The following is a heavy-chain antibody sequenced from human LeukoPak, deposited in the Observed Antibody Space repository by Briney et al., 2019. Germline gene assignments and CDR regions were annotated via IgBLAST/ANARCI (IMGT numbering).Heavy chain of an antibody. CDR3: ARDLLPYYGMDV. V-gene: IGHV3-53*04. Sequence: PGGSLRLSCAASGFTVSSNYVSWVRQAPGKGLEWVSVIYSGGSTYYADSVRGRFTISRHNSKNTLYLQMNGLRAEDTAVYYCARDLLPYYGMDVWGQGTTVTVSS. CDR1: GFTVSSNY. CDR2: IYSGGST. D-gene: IGHD3-10*01. J-gene: IGHJ6*02.